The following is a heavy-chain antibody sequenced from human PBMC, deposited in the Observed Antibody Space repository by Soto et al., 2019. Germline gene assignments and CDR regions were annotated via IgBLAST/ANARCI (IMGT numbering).Heavy chain of an antibody. Sequence: RLSCAASGFTFSSYEMNWVRQAPGKGLEWVSYISSSGSTIYYADSVKGRFTISRDNAKNSLYLQMNSLRAEDTAVYYCAKGRYYYGSGSYYAYGMDVWGQGTTVTVYS. D-gene: IGHD3-10*01. J-gene: IGHJ6*02. CDR1: GFTFSSYE. V-gene: IGHV3-48*03. CDR2: ISSSGSTI. CDR3: AKGRYYYGSGSYYAYGMDV.